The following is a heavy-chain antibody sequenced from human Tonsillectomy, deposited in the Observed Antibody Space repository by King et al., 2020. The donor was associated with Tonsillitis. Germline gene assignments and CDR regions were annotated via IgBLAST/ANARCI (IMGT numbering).Heavy chain of an antibody. CDR2: INPNSGAT. V-gene: IGHV1-2*02. D-gene: IGHD3-3*01. CDR3: ARVKYYDFWNGYSSGMDV. CDR1: GYTFTGYY. Sequence: VQLVQSGAEVKKPGASVKVSCKASGYTFTGYYMQWVRQAPGQGLEWMGWINPNSGATNYAQKFQGRVTMTRDTSISTAYMELSRLRSDDTAVYYCARVKYYDFWNGYSSGMDVWGQGTTVTVSS. J-gene: IGHJ6*02.